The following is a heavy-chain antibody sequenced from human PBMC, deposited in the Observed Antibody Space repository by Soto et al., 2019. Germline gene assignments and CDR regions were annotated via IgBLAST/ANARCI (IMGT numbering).Heavy chain of an antibody. CDR2: IYWDDDK. CDR3: AHRLGYCSSTSCLDAFDI. D-gene: IGHD2-2*01. CDR1: GFSLSTSGVG. V-gene: IGHV2-5*02. Sequence: QITLKESGPTLVKPTQTLTLTCTFSGFSLSTSGVGVDWIRQPPGKALEWLALIYWDDDKRYSPSLKSRLTITKDTSKNQVVLTMTNMDPVDTATYYCAHRLGYCSSTSCLDAFDIWGQGTMVTVSS. J-gene: IGHJ3*02.